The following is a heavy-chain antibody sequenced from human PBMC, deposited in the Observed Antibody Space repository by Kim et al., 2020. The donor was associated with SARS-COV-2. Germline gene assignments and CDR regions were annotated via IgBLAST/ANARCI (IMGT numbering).Heavy chain of an antibody. Sequence: GGSLRLSCAASGFTFDDYAMHWVRQAPGKGLEWVSGISWNSGSIGYADSVKGRFTISRDNAKNSLYLQMNSLRAEDTALYYCAKDIIAVAGMYSYYYGMDVWGQGTTVTVSS. CDR3: AKDIIAVAGMYSYYYGMDV. V-gene: IGHV3-9*01. CDR1: GFTFDDYA. J-gene: IGHJ6*02. CDR2: ISWNSGSI. D-gene: IGHD6-19*01.